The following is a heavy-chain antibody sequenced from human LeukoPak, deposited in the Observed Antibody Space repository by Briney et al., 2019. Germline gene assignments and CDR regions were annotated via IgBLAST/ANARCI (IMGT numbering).Heavy chain of an antibody. CDR2: IYTSGST. CDR1: GGSISSYY. Sequence: SETLSFTCTVSGGSISSYYWSWLRQPAGKGLEWIGRIYTSGSTNYNPSLKSRVTMSVDTSKNQFSLKLNSVTAADTAVYYCAREMSRVGYFAYWGQGTLVTVSS. D-gene: IGHD5/OR15-5a*01. V-gene: IGHV4-4*07. J-gene: IGHJ4*02. CDR3: AREMSRVGYFAY.